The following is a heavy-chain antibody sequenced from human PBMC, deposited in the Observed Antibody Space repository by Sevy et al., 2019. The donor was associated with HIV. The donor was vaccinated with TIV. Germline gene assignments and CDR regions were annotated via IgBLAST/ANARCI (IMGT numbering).Heavy chain of an antibody. CDR2: IKQDGSEK. CDR1: GFTFSSYW. J-gene: IGHJ6*02. D-gene: IGHD4-17*01. CDR3: ARVDLGYGDYYGGANYYYGMDV. Sequence: GGSLRLSCAASGFTFSSYWMSWVRQAPGKGLEWVANIKQDGSEKYYVDSVKGRFTISRDNAKNSLYLQMNSLRAEDTAVYYRARVDLGYGDYYGGANYYYGMDVWGQGTTVTVSS. V-gene: IGHV3-7*01.